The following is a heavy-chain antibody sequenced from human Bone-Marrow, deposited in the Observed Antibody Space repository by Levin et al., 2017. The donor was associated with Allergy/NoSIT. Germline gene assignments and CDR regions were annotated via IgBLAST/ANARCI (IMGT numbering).Heavy chain of an antibody. V-gene: IGHV4-59*01. CDR3: ARDQAAVAGNDYYDGMDV. CDR2: IYYSGST. D-gene: IGHD6-19*01. CDR1: GGSISSYY. Sequence: SETLSLTCTVSGGSISSYYWSWIRQPPGKGLEWIGYIYYSGSTNYNPSLKSRVTISVDTSKNQFSLKLSSVTAADTAVYYCARDQAAVAGNDYYDGMDVWGQGTTVTVSS. J-gene: IGHJ6*02.